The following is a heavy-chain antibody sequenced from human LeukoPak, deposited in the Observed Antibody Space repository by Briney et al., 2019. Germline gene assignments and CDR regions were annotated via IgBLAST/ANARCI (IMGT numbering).Heavy chain of an antibody. J-gene: IGHJ4*02. V-gene: IGHV1-18*01. Sequence: GASVKVSRKASGYTFSSYGIAWVRQAPGQGLEWMGWISAYNGNTHYAQKVQGRVTMTTDTSTSTAYMELRSLRSDDTAVYYCASGAYYFDFWGQGTLVTVSS. CDR2: ISAYNGNT. D-gene: IGHD3-10*01. CDR3: ASGAYYFDF. CDR1: GYTFSSYG.